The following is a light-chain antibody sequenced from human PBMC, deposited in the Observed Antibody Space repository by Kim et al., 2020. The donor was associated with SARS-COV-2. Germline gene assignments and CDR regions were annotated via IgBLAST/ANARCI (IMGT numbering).Light chain of an antibody. CDR2: ANT. CDR1: SSNIGAGYD. CDR3: QSYDSSASRV. J-gene: IGLJ3*02. V-gene: IGLV1-40*01. Sequence: QSVTISCTGNSSNIGAGYDVHWYPHLPGTAPKHLIYANTNRPSGVPDRFSGSKSGTSASLAITWLQAEDEADYYCQSYDSSASRVFGGGTKVTVL.